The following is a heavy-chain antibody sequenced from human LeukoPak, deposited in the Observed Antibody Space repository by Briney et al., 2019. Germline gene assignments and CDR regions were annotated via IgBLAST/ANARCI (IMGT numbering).Heavy chain of an antibody. CDR3: AIDLRATVTADY. J-gene: IGHJ4*02. CDR2: ISSSGAST. D-gene: IGHD4-17*01. V-gene: IGHV3-23*01. CDR1: GFTFSSYT. Sequence: PGGSLRLSCAASGFTFSSYTINWGRQAPGKGLEWVSVISSSGASTNYADSVKGRFTISRDNSKNTLYLQINSLRAEDTAVYFCAIDLRATVTADYWGQGTLVTVSS.